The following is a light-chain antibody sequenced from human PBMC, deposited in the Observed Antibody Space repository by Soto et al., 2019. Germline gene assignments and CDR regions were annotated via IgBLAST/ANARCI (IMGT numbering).Light chain of an antibody. Sequence: QLVLTQSPSASASLGASVKLTCTLSSGHSSYAIAWHQQHPEKGPRYLMKLNSDGSHSKGDGIPDRFSGSSSGAERYLTISSLQSEDEADSYCQTWGTVHVVFGGGTKLTVL. V-gene: IGLV4-69*01. CDR1: SGHSSYA. J-gene: IGLJ2*01. CDR2: LNSDGSH. CDR3: QTWGTVHVV.